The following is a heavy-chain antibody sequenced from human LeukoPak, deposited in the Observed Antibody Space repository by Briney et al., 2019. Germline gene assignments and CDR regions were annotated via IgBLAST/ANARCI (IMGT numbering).Heavy chain of an antibody. CDR2: IKSKTDGGTT. J-gene: IGHJ4*02. CDR3: TTNSGSGSYYNDY. CDR1: GFTFSNAW. Sequence: GGSLRLSCAASGFTFSNAWMSWVRQAPGKGLEWVGRIKSKTDGGTTDYAAPVKGRFTISRDDSKNTLYLQMNSLKTEDTAVYYCTTNSGSGSYYNDYWGQGTLVTVSS. V-gene: IGHV3-15*01. D-gene: IGHD3-10*01.